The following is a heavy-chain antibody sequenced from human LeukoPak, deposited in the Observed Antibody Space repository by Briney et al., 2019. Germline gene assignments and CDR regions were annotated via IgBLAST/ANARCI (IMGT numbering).Heavy chain of an antibody. Sequence: GGSLRLSCAASGFTFSSYSMNWVRQAPGKGLEWVSYISSSSSTIYYADSVKGRFTISRDNAKNSLYLQMNSLRAEDTAVYYCARSRGYSGYGTHYYYMDVWGKGTTVTVSS. CDR1: GFTFSSYS. V-gene: IGHV3-48*04. D-gene: IGHD5-12*01. J-gene: IGHJ6*03. CDR2: ISSSSSTI. CDR3: ARSRGYSGYGTHYYYMDV.